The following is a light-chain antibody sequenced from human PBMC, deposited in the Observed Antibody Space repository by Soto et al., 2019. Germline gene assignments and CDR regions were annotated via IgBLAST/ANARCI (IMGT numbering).Light chain of an antibody. CDR1: QSVRTSF. Sequence: EIVLTQSPGTLSLSPGERATLSCRASQSVRTSFLAWYQHKPGQAPRLLIYGTSSRATGIPDRFSGSGSGADFTLTISRLEPEDFAVYYCQQYSTSPRTFGGGTKVDIK. J-gene: IGKJ4*01. CDR3: QQYSTSPRT. V-gene: IGKV3-20*01. CDR2: GTS.